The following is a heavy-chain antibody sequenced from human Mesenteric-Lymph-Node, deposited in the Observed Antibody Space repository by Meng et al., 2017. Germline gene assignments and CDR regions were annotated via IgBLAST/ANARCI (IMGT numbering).Heavy chain of an antibody. J-gene: IGHJ4*02. CDR1: GFTFSSYT. D-gene: IGHD5-18*01. V-gene: IGHV3-21*01. CDR2: ISSSSNYI. CDR3: ARDTPGLLFDY. Sequence: ELQPVESGGGLVKPGGSRRLSCAASGFTFSSYTMNWVRRAPGKGLEWVSSISSSSNYIYSADSVKGRFTISRDNAKNSLYLQMNSLRAEDTAVYYCARDTPGLLFDYWGQGTLVTVSS.